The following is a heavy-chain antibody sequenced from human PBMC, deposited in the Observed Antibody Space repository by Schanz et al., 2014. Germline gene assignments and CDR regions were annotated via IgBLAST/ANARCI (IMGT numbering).Heavy chain of an antibody. CDR3: ARRYSSGWYEFDY. CDR1: GYTFTGYY. Sequence: QVQLVQSGAEVKKPGASVTVSCKASGYTFTGYYMHWVRQAPGQGLEWMGWINPNSGGTNYAQKFQGRVTMTRDTSTSTVYMYLSSLRSEDTAVYYCARRYSSGWYEFDYWGQGTLVTVS. J-gene: IGHJ4*02. V-gene: IGHV1-2*02. CDR2: INPNSGGT. D-gene: IGHD6-19*01.